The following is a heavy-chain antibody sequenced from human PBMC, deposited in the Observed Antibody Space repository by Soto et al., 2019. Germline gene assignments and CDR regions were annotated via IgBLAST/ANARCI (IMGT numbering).Heavy chain of an antibody. CDR2: VYHSGST. J-gene: IGHJ3*01. Sequence: QLQLQESGPGLVKPSETLSLTCTVSGGSISSSIYYCGWIRQPPGKGLQWVGSVYHSGSTYYNPSLRSRVTISVDTSKNQFSLRLSSMTSADTAVYYCARPVGVEQQLVHDAFDLWGQGTMVAVSS. V-gene: IGHV4-39*01. D-gene: IGHD6-13*01. CDR3: ARPVGVEQQLVHDAFDL. CDR1: GGSISSSIYY.